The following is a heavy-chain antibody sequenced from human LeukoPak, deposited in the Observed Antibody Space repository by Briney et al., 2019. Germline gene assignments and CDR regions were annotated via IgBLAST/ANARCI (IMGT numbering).Heavy chain of an antibody. J-gene: IGHJ3*02. V-gene: IGHV3-23*01. D-gene: IGHD3-9*01. Sequence: PGGSLRLSCAASGFTFSSYAMSWVRQAPGKGLEWVSAISGSGGSTYYADSVKGRFTISRDNSKNPLYLQMNSLRAEDTAVYYCAKDGGRDYDILTGYFTDAFDIWGQGTMVTVSS. CDR1: GFTFSSYA. CDR2: ISGSGGST. CDR3: AKDGGRDYDILTGYFTDAFDI.